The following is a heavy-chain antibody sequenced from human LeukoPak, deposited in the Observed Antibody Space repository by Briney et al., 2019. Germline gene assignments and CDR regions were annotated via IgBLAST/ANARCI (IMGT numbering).Heavy chain of an antibody. CDR3: AGCSGYYYYGMDV. D-gene: IGHD2-15*01. Sequence: PSETLSLTCAVYGGSFSGYYWSWIRQPPGKGLEWIGEINHSGGTNYNPSLKSRVTISVDTSKNQFSLKLSSVTAADTAVYYCAGCSGYYYYGMDVWGQGTTVTVSS. CDR2: INHSGGT. V-gene: IGHV4-34*01. J-gene: IGHJ6*02. CDR1: GGSFSGYY.